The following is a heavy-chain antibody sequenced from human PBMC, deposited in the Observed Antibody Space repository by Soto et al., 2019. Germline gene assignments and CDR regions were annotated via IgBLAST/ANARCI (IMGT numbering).Heavy chain of an antibody. CDR1: GYTFTRYA. V-gene: IGHV1-3*01. J-gene: IGHJ4*02. CDR2: INPGNGDT. Sequence: QVYLVQSGAEVKKPGASVSVSCKASGYTFTRYAMHWVRQAPGQRPEWMGWINPGNGDTKYSENLQGRVTFARDTSASTTYMELGSLRSEDTAVYFCARNSFISGDDDSYYFDYWGQGTPVTVPS. D-gene: IGHD2-21*02. CDR3: ARNSFISGDDDSYYFDY.